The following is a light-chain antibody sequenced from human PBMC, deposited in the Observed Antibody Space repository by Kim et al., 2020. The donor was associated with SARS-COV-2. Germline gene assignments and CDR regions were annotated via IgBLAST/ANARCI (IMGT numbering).Light chain of an antibody. V-gene: IGLV3-19*01. Sequence: ALGQPVRITCPGDSLRKYYASWYQQKPGQAPILVICCKNKRPSGIPDRFSGSTSGDTATLTITGAQAEDEADYHCNSRDNSGNYVMFGAGTQLTVL. CDR3: NSRDNSGNYVM. J-gene: IGLJ3*02. CDR1: SLRKYY. CDR2: CKN.